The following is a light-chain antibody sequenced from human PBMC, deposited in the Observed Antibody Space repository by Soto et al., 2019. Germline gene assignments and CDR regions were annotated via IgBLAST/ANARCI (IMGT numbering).Light chain of an antibody. J-gene: IGKJ4*01. CDR2: KVS. CDR1: QSLVYSDGNTY. CDR3: MQGTPWPLT. V-gene: IGKV2-30*01. Sequence: DVVLTQSPLSLPVTLGQPASISCRSSQSLVYSDGNTYLNWFQLRPGQSPRRLIYKVSNRDSGVPDRFSGSGSGTHFTLTISMVEAEDVGVYFCMQGTPWPLTFGLCTKVEIK.